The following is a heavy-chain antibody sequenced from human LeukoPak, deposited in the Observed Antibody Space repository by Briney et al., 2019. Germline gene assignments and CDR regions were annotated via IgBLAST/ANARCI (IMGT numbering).Heavy chain of an antibody. CDR1: GGSISSSSYY. CDR2: VHYSGST. D-gene: IGHD6-13*01. CDR3: ARGYSSSWYYFDN. Sequence: SETLSLTCTVSGGSISSSSYYWSWIRQPPGKGLEWIGYVHYSGSTNYSPSLKSRATISVDTSRSQFSLKLSSVTAADTAVYYCARGYSSSWYYFDNWGQGTLVTVSS. J-gene: IGHJ4*02. V-gene: IGHV4-61*05.